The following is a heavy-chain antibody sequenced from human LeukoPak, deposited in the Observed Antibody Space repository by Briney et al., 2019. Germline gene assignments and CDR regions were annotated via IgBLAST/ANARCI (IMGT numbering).Heavy chain of an antibody. CDR1: GGSFSGYY. V-gene: IGHV4-34*01. CDR3: ARFIVVVPAAPNGRNWLDP. J-gene: IGHJ5*02. D-gene: IGHD2-2*01. CDR2: INHSGST. Sequence: SETLSLTCAVYGGSFSGYYWSWIRQPPGKGLEWIGEINHSGSTNYNPSLKSRVTISVDTSKNQSSLKLSSVTAADTAVYYCARFIVVVPAAPNGRNWLDPWGQGTLVTVSS.